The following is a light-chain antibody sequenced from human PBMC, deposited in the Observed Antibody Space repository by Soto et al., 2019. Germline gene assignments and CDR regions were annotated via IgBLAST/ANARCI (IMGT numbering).Light chain of an antibody. CDR1: KSDVGSYNL. V-gene: IGLV2-23*02. Sequence: QSVLTPPASLSGFPGQSITISCSGTKSDVGSYNLVSWYQQHPGKAPKLMIYEVSKRPSGFSNRFSGSKSGNTASLTISGLQAEDEADYYCTSYAGSSTYVFGTGTKVTVL. CDR3: TSYAGSSTYV. CDR2: EVS. J-gene: IGLJ1*01.